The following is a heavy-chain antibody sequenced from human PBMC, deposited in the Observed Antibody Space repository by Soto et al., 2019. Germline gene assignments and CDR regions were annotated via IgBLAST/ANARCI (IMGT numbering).Heavy chain of an antibody. Sequence: ASVKVSCKASGYTFTSYAMHWVRQAPGQRLEWMGWINAGNGNTKYSQKFQGRVTITGDTSASTAYMELSSPRSEDTAVYYCARLIAARGNYYYYGMDVWGQGTTVTVSS. J-gene: IGHJ6*02. D-gene: IGHD6-6*01. CDR1: GYTFTSYA. CDR3: ARLIAARGNYYYYGMDV. CDR2: INAGNGNT. V-gene: IGHV1-3*01.